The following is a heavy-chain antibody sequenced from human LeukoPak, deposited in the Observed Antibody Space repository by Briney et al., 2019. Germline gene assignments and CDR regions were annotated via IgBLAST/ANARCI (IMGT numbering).Heavy chain of an antibody. D-gene: IGHD3-16*01. Sequence: SETLSLTRTVSGGSISSYYWSWIRQPPGKGLEWIGYIYYSGSTNYNPSLKSRVTISVDTSKNQFFLKLSSVTAADTAVYYCAGYGGAFDYWGQGTLVTVSS. V-gene: IGHV4-59*01. CDR3: AGYGGAFDY. J-gene: IGHJ4*02. CDR2: IYYSGST. CDR1: GGSISSYY.